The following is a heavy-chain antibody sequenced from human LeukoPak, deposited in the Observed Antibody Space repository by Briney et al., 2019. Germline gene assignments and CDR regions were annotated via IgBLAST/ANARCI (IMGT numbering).Heavy chain of an antibody. V-gene: IGHV5-51*01. D-gene: IGHD6-13*01. Sequence: GESLKISCKGSGYSFTTYWIGWVRQMPGKGLEWMGIIYPGDSDTRYSPSFQGQVTISADKSISTAYLQWSSLKASDTAMYYCARLVQQLVWGHAFDIWGQGTMVTVSS. J-gene: IGHJ3*02. CDR2: IYPGDSDT. CDR1: GYSFTTYW. CDR3: ARLVQQLVWGHAFDI.